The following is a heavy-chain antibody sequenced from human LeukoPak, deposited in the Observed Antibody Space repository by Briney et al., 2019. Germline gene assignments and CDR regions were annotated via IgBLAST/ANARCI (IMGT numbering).Heavy chain of an antibody. D-gene: IGHD2-15*01. Sequence: NPSETLSLTCAVYGGSFSGYYRSWIRQPPGKGLEWIGEINHSGSTNYNPSLKSRVTISVDTSKNQFSLKLSSVTAADTAVYYCARGYCSGGSCPNWFDPWGQGTLVTVSS. CDR1: GGSFSGYY. V-gene: IGHV4-34*01. CDR3: ARGYCSGGSCPNWFDP. CDR2: INHSGST. J-gene: IGHJ5*02.